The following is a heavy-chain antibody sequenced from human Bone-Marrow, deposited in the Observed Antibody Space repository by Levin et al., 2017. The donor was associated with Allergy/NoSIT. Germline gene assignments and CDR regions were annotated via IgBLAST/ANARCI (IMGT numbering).Heavy chain of an antibody. V-gene: IGHV3-15*07. CDR3: TTATLYFDIAGYFDY. CDR2: IKSKTDGGTT. Sequence: GGSLRLSCAASGFTFSNAWMNWVRQAPGKGLEWVGRIKSKTDGGTTDYAAPVKGRFTISRDDSKNTLYLQMRRLSTDDSAVYYCTTATLYFDIAGYFDYWGQGALVAVSS. J-gene: IGHJ4*02. CDR1: GFTFSNAW. D-gene: IGHD3-9*01.